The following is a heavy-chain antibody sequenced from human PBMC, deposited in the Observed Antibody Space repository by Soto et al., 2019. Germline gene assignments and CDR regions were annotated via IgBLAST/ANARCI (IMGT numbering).Heavy chain of an antibody. CDR1: GYTFTSYG. J-gene: IGHJ6*02. V-gene: IGHV1-18*04. D-gene: IGHD3-3*01. Sequence: ASVKVSCKASGYTFTSYGISWVRQAPGQGLEWMGWISAYNGNTNYAQKLQGRVTMTTDTSTSTAYMELRSLRSDDTAVYYCARVLYHDFWSGYSTYYYYGMDVWGQGTTVTVSS. CDR3: ARVLYHDFWSGYSTYYYYGMDV. CDR2: ISAYNGNT.